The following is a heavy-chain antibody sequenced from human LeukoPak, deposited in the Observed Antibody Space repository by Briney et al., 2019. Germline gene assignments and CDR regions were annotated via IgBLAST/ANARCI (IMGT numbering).Heavy chain of an antibody. CDR2: ISSSGSTI. D-gene: IGHD3-10*01. CDR3: ARDKRITMVRGVITTNWFDP. CDR1: GFTFSSYE. V-gene: IGHV3-48*03. J-gene: IGHJ5*02. Sequence: PGGSLRLSWAASGFTFSSYEMNWVRQAPGKGLEWVSYISSSGSTIYYADSVKGRFTISRDNAKNSLYLQMNSLRAEDTAVYYCARDKRITMVRGVITTNWFDPWGQGTLVTVSS.